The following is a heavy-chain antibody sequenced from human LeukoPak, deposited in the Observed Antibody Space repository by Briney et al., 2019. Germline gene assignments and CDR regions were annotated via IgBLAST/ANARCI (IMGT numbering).Heavy chain of an antibody. J-gene: IGHJ5*02. Sequence: PSETLSLTCAVYGGSFSGYYWSWIRQPPGKGLEWIGEINHSGSTNYNPSLKSRITISVDTSKNQFSLKLSSVTAADTAVYYCATTYYDILTRAPYGVPFDPWGQGTLVTVSS. CDR1: GGSFSGYY. V-gene: IGHV4-34*01. CDR3: ATTYYDILTRAPYGVPFDP. D-gene: IGHD3-9*01. CDR2: INHSGST.